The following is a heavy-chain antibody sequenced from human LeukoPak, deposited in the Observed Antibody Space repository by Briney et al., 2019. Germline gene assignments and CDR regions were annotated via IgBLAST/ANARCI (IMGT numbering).Heavy chain of an antibody. CDR2: IRSKAYGWTT. V-gene: IGHV3-49*04. CDR1: GFTFGDYA. CDR3: TRDRAPGDPIFGVVIQLYYYYYMDV. J-gene: IGHJ6*03. D-gene: IGHD3-3*01. Sequence: GRSLRLSCTASGFTFGDYAMSWVRQAPGKGLEWVGFIRSKAYGWTTEYAASVKGRFTISRDDSKSIAYLQMNSLKTEDTAVYYCTRDRAPGDPIFGVVIQLYYYYYMDVWGKGTTVTVSS.